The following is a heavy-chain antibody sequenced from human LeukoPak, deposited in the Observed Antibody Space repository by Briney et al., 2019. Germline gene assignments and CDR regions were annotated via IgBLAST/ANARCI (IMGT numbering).Heavy chain of an antibody. D-gene: IGHD3-3*01. J-gene: IGHJ4*02. CDR3: ARGTFWSGYYSDY. V-gene: IGHV1-8*01. CDR2: VNSNSGNT. Sequence: ASVKVSCKASGYTFTSYDINWVRQATGQGLEWMGWVNSNSGNTGYAQKFQGRVTMTINTSISTAYMELSSLRSEDTAEYYCARGTFWSGYYSDYWGQGTLVTVSS. CDR1: GYTFTSYD.